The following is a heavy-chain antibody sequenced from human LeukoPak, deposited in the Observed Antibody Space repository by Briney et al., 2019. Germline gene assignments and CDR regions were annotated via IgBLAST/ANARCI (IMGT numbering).Heavy chain of an antibody. CDR1: GFTFSSYA. CDR2: ISGSGGST. Sequence: GSLRLSCAASGFTFSSYAMNWVRQAPGKGLEWVSAISGSGGSTYYADSVKGRFTISRDTSKNTLYLQMNSLRAEDTAVYYCAKDEDWYYFDYWGQGTLVTVSS. J-gene: IGHJ4*02. V-gene: IGHV3-23*01. CDR3: AKDEDWYYFDY. D-gene: IGHD3/OR15-3a*01.